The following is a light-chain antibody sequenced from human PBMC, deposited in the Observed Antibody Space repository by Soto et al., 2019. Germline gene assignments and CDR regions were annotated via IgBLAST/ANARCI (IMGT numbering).Light chain of an antibody. V-gene: IGKV1-12*01. CDR2: SAS. J-gene: IGKJ1*01. Sequence: IQMTQSPSSLSASIGDRVTITCRASQGIGVRLAWFQQKPGKAPQYLIQSASILQSGVPSRFSGSGSGTEFILTISSLQPEDVAIYYCLQVNSFPRTFGQGTKVEIK. CDR1: QGIGVR. CDR3: LQVNSFPRT.